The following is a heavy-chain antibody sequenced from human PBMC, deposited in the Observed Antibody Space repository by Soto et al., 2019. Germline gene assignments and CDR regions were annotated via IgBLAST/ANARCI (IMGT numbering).Heavy chain of an antibody. V-gene: IGHV3-30*18. J-gene: IGHJ1*01. D-gene: IGHD3-22*01. CDR1: GFTFSSYG. CDR2: ISYDGSNK. Sequence: QVQLVESGGGVVQPGGSLRLSCAASGFTFSSYGMHWVRQAPGKGLEWVAVISYDGSNKYYADSVKGRFTISRDNSKNTLYLQMNSLRAEDTAVYYCAKPPYDSSGCQHWGQGTLVTVSS. CDR3: AKPPYDSSGCQH.